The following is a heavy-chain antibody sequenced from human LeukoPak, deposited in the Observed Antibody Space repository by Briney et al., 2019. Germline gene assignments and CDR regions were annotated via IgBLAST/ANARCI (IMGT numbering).Heavy chain of an antibody. Sequence: SETLSLTCTVSGGSISSSSYYWGWIRQPPGKGLEWIGSIYYSGSTYYNPSLKSRVTISVDTSKNQFSLKLSSVTAADTAVYYCARGGYPDPPYPWGQGTLVTVSS. V-gene: IGHV4-39*01. CDR3: ARGGYPDPPYP. J-gene: IGHJ5*02. CDR2: IYYSGST. CDR1: GGSISSSSYY. D-gene: IGHD3-16*01.